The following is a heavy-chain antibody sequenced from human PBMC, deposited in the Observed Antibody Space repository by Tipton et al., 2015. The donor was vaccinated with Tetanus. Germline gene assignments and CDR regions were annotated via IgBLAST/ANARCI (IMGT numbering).Heavy chain of an antibody. D-gene: IGHD7-27*01. CDR2: IYYSGST. V-gene: IGHV4-39*01. CDR3: ARQNTRTGASFDY. J-gene: IGHJ4*02. CDR1: GGSISSSSYY. Sequence: TLSLTCTVSGGSISSSSYYWGWIRQPPGKGLEWIGSIYYSGSTYYNPSLKSRVTISVDTSKNQFSLKLSSVTAADTAVYYCARQNTRTGASFDYWGQGTLVTVSS.